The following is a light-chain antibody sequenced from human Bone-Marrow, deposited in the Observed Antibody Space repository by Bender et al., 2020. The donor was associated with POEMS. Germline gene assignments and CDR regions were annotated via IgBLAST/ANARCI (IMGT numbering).Light chain of an antibody. CDR2: EVS. CDR3: AAWDDSLSGWA. CDR1: SSDVGGYNY. J-gene: IGLJ3*02. Sequence: QSALTQPPSASGSPGQSVTISCTGASSDVGGYNYVSWYQQHPGKAPKLMIYEVSERPSGVPDRFSGSKSGNTASLTVSGLQAEDEADYYCAAWDDSLSGWAFGGGTKLTVL. V-gene: IGLV2-8*01.